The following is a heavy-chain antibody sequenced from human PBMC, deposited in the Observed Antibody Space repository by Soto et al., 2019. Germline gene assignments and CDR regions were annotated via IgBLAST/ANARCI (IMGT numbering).Heavy chain of an antibody. V-gene: IGHV4-39*01. D-gene: IGHD2-15*01. J-gene: IGHJ4*02. Sequence: SETLSLTCTVSGGSISSSSYYWGWIRQPPGKGLEWIGSIYYSGSTYYNPSLKSRVTISVDTSKNQFSLKLSSVTAADTAVYYCARQIGVYCSGGSCYSGNFDYWGQGTLVTVSS. CDR3: ARQIGVYCSGGSCYSGNFDY. CDR2: IYYSGST. CDR1: GGSISSSSYY.